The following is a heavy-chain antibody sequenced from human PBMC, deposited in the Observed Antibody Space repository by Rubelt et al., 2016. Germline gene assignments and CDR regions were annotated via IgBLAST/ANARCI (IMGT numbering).Heavy chain of an antibody. Sequence: VQLVESGGGVVQPGRSLRLSCAASGFTFSSYWMHWVRQAPGKGLVWVSRINGDGSSTSYADSVKGRFTISRDNAKNSRYLQMNSLRAEDTAVYYCARDSQQWLVLPLDYWGQGTLVTVSS. CDR1: GFTFSSYW. V-gene: IGHV3-74*01. CDR2: INGDGSST. D-gene: IGHD6-19*01. J-gene: IGHJ4*02. CDR3: ARDSQQWLVLPLDY.